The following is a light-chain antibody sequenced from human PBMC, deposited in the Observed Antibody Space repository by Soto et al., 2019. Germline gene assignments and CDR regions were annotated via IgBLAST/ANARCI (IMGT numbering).Light chain of an antibody. Sequence: DIQMTQSPSSVSASVGDRVTITCRATQGISNWLAWYQQKPGQAPKLLIYAATSLQDGVPLRFSGSGSGADFPLTISALQPEDFATYYCQQANSLPLTFGGGTKVEIK. CDR1: QGISNW. CDR3: QQANSLPLT. V-gene: IGKV1-12*01. CDR2: AAT. J-gene: IGKJ4*01.